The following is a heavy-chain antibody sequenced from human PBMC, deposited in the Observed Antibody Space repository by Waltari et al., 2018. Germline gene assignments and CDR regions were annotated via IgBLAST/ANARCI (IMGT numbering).Heavy chain of an antibody. CDR3: AVLVMVRGAYY. Sequence: QLQLQESGPGLVKPSETLSLTCTVSSGSISSSSYYWGWFSQPPGKGLEWIGSIYYSGRTYYSRSLKRRVTISVDASKNQFSLKLSSVTAADTAVYYCAVLVMVRGAYYWGQGTLVTVSS. D-gene: IGHD3-10*01. J-gene: IGHJ4*02. CDR2: IYYSGRT. V-gene: IGHV4-39*01. CDR1: SGSISSSSYY.